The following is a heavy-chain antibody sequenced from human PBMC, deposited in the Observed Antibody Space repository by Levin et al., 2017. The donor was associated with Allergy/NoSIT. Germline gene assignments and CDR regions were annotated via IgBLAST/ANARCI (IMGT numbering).Heavy chain of an antibody. V-gene: IGHV4-39*01. CDR1: GVSISRSSHY. J-gene: IGHJ5*02. Sequence: PSETLSLTCSVSGVSISRSSHYWGWIRQPPGTGLEWVGSIYYTGTTYYNPSLKSRLTISLDTSNNQFSLKLSSVTAADTAVYYCVRHDQDYSGNNWFDPWGQGTLVTVSP. CDR2: IYYTGTT. D-gene: IGHD4-23*01. CDR3: VRHDQDYSGNNWFDP.